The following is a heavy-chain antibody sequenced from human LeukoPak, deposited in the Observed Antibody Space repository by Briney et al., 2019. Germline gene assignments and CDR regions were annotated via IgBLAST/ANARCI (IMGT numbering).Heavy chain of an antibody. CDR1: GGSFSGYY. Sequence: SETLSLTCAVYGGSFSGYYWSWIRQPPGKGLEWIGEINHSGSTNYNPPLKSRVTISVDRSKNQFSLKLSSVTAADTAVYYCARDTSVGAFDIWGQGTMVTVSS. CDR3: ARDTSVGAFDI. V-gene: IGHV4-34*01. CDR2: INHSGST. J-gene: IGHJ3*02. D-gene: IGHD1-26*01.